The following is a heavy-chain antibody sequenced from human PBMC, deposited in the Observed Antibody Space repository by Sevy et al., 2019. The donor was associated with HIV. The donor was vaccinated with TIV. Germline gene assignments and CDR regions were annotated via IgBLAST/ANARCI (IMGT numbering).Heavy chain of an antibody. CDR2: IRYGGSNK. CDR1: GFTFSSYG. CDR3: AKDPLDYYGSGSYYYYGMDV. D-gene: IGHD3-10*01. Sequence: GGSLRLSCAASGFTFSSYGMHWVRQAPGKGLEWVAFIRYGGSNKYYADSVKGRFTISRDNSKNTLYLQMNSLRAEDTAVYYCAKDPLDYYGSGSYYYYGMDVWGQGTTVTVSS. J-gene: IGHJ6*02. V-gene: IGHV3-30*02.